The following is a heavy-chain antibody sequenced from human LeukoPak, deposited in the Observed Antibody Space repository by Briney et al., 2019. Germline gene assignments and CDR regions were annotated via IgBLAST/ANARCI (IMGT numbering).Heavy chain of an antibody. V-gene: IGHV4-59*01. Sequence: SETLSLTCTVSGGSISSYYWSWIRQPPGKGLERIGYIYYSGSTNYNPSLKSRVTISVDTSKNQFSLKLSSVTAADTAVYYCASWSGGRSHRDYYYYYYMDVWGKGATVTISS. CDR3: ASWSGGRSHRDYYYYYYMDV. CDR1: GGSISSYY. CDR2: IYYSGST. J-gene: IGHJ6*03. D-gene: IGHD2-15*01.